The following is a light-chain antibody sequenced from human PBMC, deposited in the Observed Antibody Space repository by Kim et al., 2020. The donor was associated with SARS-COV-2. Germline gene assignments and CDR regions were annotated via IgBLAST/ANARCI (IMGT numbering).Light chain of an antibody. CDR3: QQYYRPPYT. Sequence: RATFNCKSNQRLLYSSDNKNYLAWYQQKPGQPPNLLIYWASTRESGVPDRFSGSGSGTDFTLTISSLQAEDVAVYYCQQYYRPPYTFGQGTKLEI. CDR1: QRLLYSSDNKNY. CDR2: WAS. J-gene: IGKJ2*01. V-gene: IGKV4-1*01.